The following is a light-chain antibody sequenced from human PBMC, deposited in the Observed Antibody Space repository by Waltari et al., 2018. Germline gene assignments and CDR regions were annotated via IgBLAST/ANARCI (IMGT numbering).Light chain of an antibody. CDR1: QSVGSN. CDR3: QQYNNWPPYT. Sequence: IVMTQSPVTLSLSPGERATLSCRASQSVGSNLAWYQQKPGQAPRLLIYGVSIRVTGIPARFSGTGSGTEFTLTISSLQSEDFAVYYCQQYNNWPPYTFGQGTRLEI. CDR2: GVS. V-gene: IGKV3-15*01. J-gene: IGKJ2*01.